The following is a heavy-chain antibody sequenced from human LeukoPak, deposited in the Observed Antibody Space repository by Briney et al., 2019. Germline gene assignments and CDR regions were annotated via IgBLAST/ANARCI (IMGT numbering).Heavy chain of an antibody. CDR2: ISYDGSNK. CDR1: GFTFSSYG. V-gene: IGHV3-30*18. J-gene: IGHJ4*02. CDR3: AKGEGDIVVVVAATDFDY. D-gene: IGHD2-15*01. Sequence: SGGSLRLSCAASGFTFSSYGMHWVRQAPGKGLEWVAVISYDGSNKYYADSVKGRFTISRDNSKNTLYLQMNSLRAEDTAVHYCAKGEGDIVVVVAATDFDYWGQGTLVTVSS.